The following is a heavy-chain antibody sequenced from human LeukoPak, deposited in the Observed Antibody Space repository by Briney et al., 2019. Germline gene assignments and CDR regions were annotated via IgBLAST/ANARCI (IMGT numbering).Heavy chain of an antibody. CDR2: IYSDNT. CDR3: AKGHGWEASYYYYYMDV. J-gene: IGHJ6*03. CDR1: GFTVSSNS. Sequence: HSGGSLRLSCTVSGFTVSSNSMSWVRQAPGKGLEWVSFIYSDNTHYSDSVKGRFTISRDNSKNTLYLQMNSLRAEDTAVYYCAKGHGWEASYYYYYMDVWGKGTTVTISS. D-gene: IGHD1-26*01. V-gene: IGHV3-66*03.